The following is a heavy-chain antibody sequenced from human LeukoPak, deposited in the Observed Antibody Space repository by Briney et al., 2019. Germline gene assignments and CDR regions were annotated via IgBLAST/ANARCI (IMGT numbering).Heavy chain of an antibody. CDR3: ARVSDYSSSSGGFDN. D-gene: IGHD6-6*01. Sequence: GGSLRLSCAASGFIFSNYYMNWVRQAPGKGLEWVSSIYGGGGTYYSDSAKGRFTISRDNSKNTLFLQMNSLRAEDTAVYYCARVSDYSSSSGGFDNWGQGTLVTVSS. CDR2: IYGGGGT. CDR1: GFIFSNYY. J-gene: IGHJ4*02. V-gene: IGHV3-53*01.